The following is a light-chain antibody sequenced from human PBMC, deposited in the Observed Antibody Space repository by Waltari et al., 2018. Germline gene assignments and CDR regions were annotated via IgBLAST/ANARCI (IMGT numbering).Light chain of an antibody. J-gene: IGLJ3*02. CDR3: ETGGHGTWV. Sequence: QLLLTQSPSASAPLGASVKLTCTLSSGHSNNIIAWLQQQPGKGPRYLMRVNSDGSHNKGDEIPDRFSGSSSGAERYLTISSVQSEDEADYYCETGGHGTWVFGGGTKLTVL. CDR1: SGHSNNI. CDR2: VNSDGSH. V-gene: IGLV4-69*01.